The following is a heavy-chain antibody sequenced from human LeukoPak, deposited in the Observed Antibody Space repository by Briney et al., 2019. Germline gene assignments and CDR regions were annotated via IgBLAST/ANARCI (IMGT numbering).Heavy chain of an antibody. J-gene: IGHJ4*02. CDR3: AREITTNGGRYFDY. Sequence: GRSLRLSCAASGFTFSSYGMHWVRQAPGKGLEWVAVISYDGSNKYYADSVKGRFTISRDNSKNTLYLQMNSLRAEDTAVYSCAREITTNGGRYFDYWGQGTLVTVSS. CDR1: GFTFSSYG. CDR2: ISYDGSNK. D-gene: IGHD7-27*01. V-gene: IGHV3-30*03.